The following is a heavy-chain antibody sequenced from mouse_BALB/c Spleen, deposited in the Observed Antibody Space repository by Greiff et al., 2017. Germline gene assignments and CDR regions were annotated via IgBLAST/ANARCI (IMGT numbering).Heavy chain of an antibody. V-gene: IGHV5-6-5*01. J-gene: IGHJ4*01. D-gene: IGHD2-2*01. CDR2: ISSGGST. CDR1: GFTFSSYA. CDR3: ARNYGYDFMDY. Sequence: DVKLVESGGGLVKPGGSLKLSCAASGFTFSSYAMSWVRQTPEKRLEWVASISSGGSTYYPDSVKGRFTISRDNARNILYLQMSSLRSEDTAMYYCARNYGYDFMDYWGQGTSVTVSS.